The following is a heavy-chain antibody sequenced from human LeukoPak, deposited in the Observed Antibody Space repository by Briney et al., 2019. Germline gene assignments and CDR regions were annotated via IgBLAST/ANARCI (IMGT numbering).Heavy chain of an antibody. CDR1: GFTFSSYW. D-gene: IGHD3-9*01. J-gene: IGHJ6*03. CDR3: AKDQSLPYYDILTGYQYYYYYMDV. CDR2: ISGSGGST. Sequence: GGSLRLSCAASGFTFSSYWMSWVRQAPGKGLEWVSAISGSGGSTYYADSVKGRFTISRDNSKNTLYLQMNSLRAEDTAVYYCAKDQSLPYYDILTGYQYYYYYMDVWGKGTTVTVSS. V-gene: IGHV3-23*01.